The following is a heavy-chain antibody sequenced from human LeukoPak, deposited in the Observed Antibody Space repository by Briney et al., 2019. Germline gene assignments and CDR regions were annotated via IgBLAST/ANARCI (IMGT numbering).Heavy chain of an antibody. V-gene: IGHV3-23*01. Sequence: GGSLRVSCADSGFTYHNFDISCVRQAPGKALERVSGVIGSGGRPLYADSVKGRFAISRVNSKSTVYLQLNSLRVDDTAVYFCAREGSMPGTGYLDFWGQGTLVTVSS. D-gene: IGHD2-8*02. CDR1: GFTYHNFD. CDR2: VIGSGGRP. J-gene: IGHJ4*02. CDR3: AREGSMPGTGYLDF.